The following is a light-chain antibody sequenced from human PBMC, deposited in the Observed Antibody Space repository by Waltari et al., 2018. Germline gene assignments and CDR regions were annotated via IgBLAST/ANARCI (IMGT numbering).Light chain of an antibody. J-gene: IGKJ4*01. CDR2: GTS. Sequence: EIVLTQSPGTLSLSPGERATLSCRASQSVTSISLTWYQQNLGQAPRLLIYGTSSRATGIPDRCSGSGSGTDFTLTISRLEPEDFAVYYCQQYDGEVLTFGGGTKVEI. V-gene: IGKV3-20*01. CDR1: QSVTSIS. CDR3: QQYDGEVLT.